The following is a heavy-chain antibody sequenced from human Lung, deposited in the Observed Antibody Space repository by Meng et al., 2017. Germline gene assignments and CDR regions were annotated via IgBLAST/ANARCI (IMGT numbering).Heavy chain of an antibody. CDR1: GGSFSDYH. CDR3: ARGPTTMAHDFDY. Sequence: QVQRQQWGAELLKPSETLSLSCVVCGGSFSDYHWSWIRQPPGKGLEWIGEINHSGSTNYNPSLESRATISVDTSQNNLSLKLSSVTAADSAVYYCARGPTTMAHDFDYWGQGTLVTVSS. CDR2: INHSGST. J-gene: IGHJ4*02. V-gene: IGHV4-34*01. D-gene: IGHD4-11*01.